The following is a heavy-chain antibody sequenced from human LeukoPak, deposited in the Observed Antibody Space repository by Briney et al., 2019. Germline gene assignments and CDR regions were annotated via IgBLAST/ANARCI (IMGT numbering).Heavy chain of an antibody. CDR3: ARKDGDI. Sequence: SVKFSCKTSGGTFSSYAISWVRQAPGQGLEWMGGLIPIFGTPNYAQKFQGRVTITADKSRSTAYMELSSLRPEDTAVYYCARKDGDIWGQGTMVTVSS. V-gene: IGHV1-69*06. J-gene: IGHJ3*02. CDR2: LIPIFGTP. D-gene: IGHD5-24*01. CDR1: GGTFSSYA.